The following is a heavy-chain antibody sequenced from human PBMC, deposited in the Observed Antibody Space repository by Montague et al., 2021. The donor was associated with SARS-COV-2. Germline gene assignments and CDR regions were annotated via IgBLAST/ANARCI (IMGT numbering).Heavy chain of an antibody. D-gene: IGHD5-12*01. J-gene: IGHJ4*01. CDR3: ASDSRYSGYEADY. V-gene: IGHV3-74*01. Sequence: SLRLSCAASGFTFSNYCMHWVRQAPGKGLVWVSSINSDGSSTTYADSVKGRFTISRDNAKNTMYLQMNSLRAEDSAVYYRASDSRYSGYEADYWGQGTLVTVSS. CDR2: INSDGSST. CDR1: GFTFSNYC.